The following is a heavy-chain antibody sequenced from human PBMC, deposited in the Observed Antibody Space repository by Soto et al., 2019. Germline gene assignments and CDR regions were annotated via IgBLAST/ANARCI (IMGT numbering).Heavy chain of an antibody. D-gene: IGHD3-10*01. J-gene: IGHJ4*02. CDR1: GGTFSSYA. V-gene: IGHV1-69*06. Sequence: GASVKVSCKASGGTFSSYAISWVRQAPGQGLEWMGGIIPIFGTANYAQKFQGRVTITADKSTSTAYMELSSLRSEDTAVYYCARVTMVRGVISGFDYWGQGTLVTVSS. CDR2: IIPIFGTA. CDR3: ARVTMVRGVISGFDY.